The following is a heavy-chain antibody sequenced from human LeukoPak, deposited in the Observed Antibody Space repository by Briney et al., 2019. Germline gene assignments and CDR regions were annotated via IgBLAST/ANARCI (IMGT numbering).Heavy chain of an antibody. D-gene: IGHD3-3*01. V-gene: IGHV1-2*02. CDR1: GYTFTGYY. CDR3: ARSSGGYDFWSGYNH. CDR2: INPNSGGT. Sequence: ASVKVSCKASGYTFTGYYMHWVRQAPGQGLEWMGWINPNSGGTNYAQKFQGRVTMTRDTSISTAYMELSRLRSDDTAVYYCARSSGGYDFWSGYNHWGQGTLVTVSS. J-gene: IGHJ5*02.